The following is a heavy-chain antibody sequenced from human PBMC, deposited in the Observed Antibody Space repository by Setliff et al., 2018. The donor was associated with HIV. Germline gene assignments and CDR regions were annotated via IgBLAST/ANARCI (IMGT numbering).Heavy chain of an antibody. CDR1: VGSISNFY. J-gene: IGHJ4*02. CDR2: IYSTGDT. D-gene: IGHD3-22*01. Sequence: PSETLSLTCSVSVGSISNFYWSWIRQPPGKGLEWVGHIYSTGDTNYNPSLKSRVTLSADTSKNQLSLSLTSVTAADTAVYYCARVRLTMIMMVDYFDQWGQGTLVTVSS. V-gene: IGHV4-4*07. CDR3: ARVRLTMIMMVDYFDQ.